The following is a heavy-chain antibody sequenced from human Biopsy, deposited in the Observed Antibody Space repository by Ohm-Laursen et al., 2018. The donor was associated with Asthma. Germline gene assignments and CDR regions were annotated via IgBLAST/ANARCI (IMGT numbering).Heavy chain of an antibody. D-gene: IGHD3-3*02. Sequence: SLRLSCSASEFTFGDYWMSWVRQVPGKGLEWVDNIKHDGSEKNHVDSLKGRFTISRDNAKNSLYLQMNSLRAEDTAVYYCARTFHFWSPYHAEHYQLWGQGTLVTVSS. V-gene: IGHV3-7*01. CDR2: IKHDGSEK. CDR3: ARTFHFWSPYHAEHYQL. CDR1: EFTFGDYW. J-gene: IGHJ1*01.